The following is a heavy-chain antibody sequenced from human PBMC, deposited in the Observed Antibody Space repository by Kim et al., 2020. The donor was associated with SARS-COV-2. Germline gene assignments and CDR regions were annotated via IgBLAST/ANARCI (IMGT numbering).Heavy chain of an antibody. CDR3: ARVEMEAVRKKVFDY. CDR1: GYTFTTYD. D-gene: IGHD3-10*01. CDR2: MNSNSGDG. Sequence: ASVKVSCKASGYTFTTYDINWVRQATGQGLEWMGWMNSNSGDGGYAQKFQGRVTMTRNTSISTAYMELSNLRSEDTAVYYCARVEMEAVRKKVFDYWGQGTLVTVSS. J-gene: IGHJ4*02. V-gene: IGHV1-8*01.